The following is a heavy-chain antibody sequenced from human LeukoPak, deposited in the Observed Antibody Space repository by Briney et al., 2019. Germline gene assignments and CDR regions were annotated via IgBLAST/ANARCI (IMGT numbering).Heavy chain of an antibody. CDR2: IWFDGSNK. D-gene: IGHD2-21*02. Sequence: PGRSLRLSCAASGFTFSTYGMHWVRQAPGKGLEWVAVIWFDGSNKFYVDSVKGRFTISRDNSKNTVYLQMNSVRAEDTAVYYCARDDFYYYYIDVWGKGTTVTVSS. J-gene: IGHJ6*03. V-gene: IGHV3-33*01. CDR3: ARDDFYYYYIDV. CDR1: GFTFSTYG.